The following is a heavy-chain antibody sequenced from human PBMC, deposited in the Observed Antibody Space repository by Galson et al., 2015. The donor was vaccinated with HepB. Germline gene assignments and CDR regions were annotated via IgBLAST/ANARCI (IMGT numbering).Heavy chain of an antibody. D-gene: IGHD3-9*01. V-gene: IGHV1-69*13. CDR2: ITPIFATA. CDR3: ARVFSEEPKFQYFLY. Sequence: SVKVSCKASGGTFKNYDISWVRQAPGQGLEWMGGITPIFATANYAQKFQGRVTITADESTSTAYMELRSLTSEDTAVYYCARVFSEEPKFQYFLYWGQGTLVTVSS. J-gene: IGHJ4*02. CDR1: GGTFKNYD.